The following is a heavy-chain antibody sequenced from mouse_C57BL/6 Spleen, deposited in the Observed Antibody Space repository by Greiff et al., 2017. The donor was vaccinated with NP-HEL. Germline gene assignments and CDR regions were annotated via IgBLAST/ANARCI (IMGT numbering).Heavy chain of an antibody. J-gene: IGHJ4*01. CDR1: GYTFTSYW. CDR2: IDPSDSYT. Sequence: QVQLQQPGAELVMPGASVKLSCKASGYTFTSYWMHWVKQRPGQGLEWIGEIDPSDSYTNYNQKFKGKSTLTVDKSSSTAYMQLSSLTSEDSAVYYCARVGYGYAMDYWGQGTSGTVSS. V-gene: IGHV1-69*01. CDR3: ARVGYGYAMDY. D-gene: IGHD2-2*01.